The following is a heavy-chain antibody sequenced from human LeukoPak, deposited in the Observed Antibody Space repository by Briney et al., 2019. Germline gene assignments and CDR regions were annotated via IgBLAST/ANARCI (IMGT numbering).Heavy chain of an antibody. V-gene: IGHV4-61*02. CDR1: GGSISSGSYY. CDR3: ARLRAVAPYYFDY. CDR2: IYTSVST. Sequence: SQTLSLTCTVSGGSISSGSYYWSWIRQPAGKGLEWIGRIYTSVSTNYNPSLKSRVTISVDTSKNQFSLKLSSVTAADTAVYYCARLRAVAPYYFDYWGQGTLVTVSS. D-gene: IGHD6-19*01. J-gene: IGHJ4*02.